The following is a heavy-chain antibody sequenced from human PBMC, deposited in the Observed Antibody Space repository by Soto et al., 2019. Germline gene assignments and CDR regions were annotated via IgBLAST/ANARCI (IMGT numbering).Heavy chain of an antibody. D-gene: IGHD3-9*01. CDR2: MSYDGSNT. CDR1: GFTFSNYG. CDR3: AKDLLPYSDWSPFDY. J-gene: IGHJ4*02. Sequence: QVQLVESGGGVVQPGRSLRLSCAASGFTFSNYGMHWVRQAPGKGLEWVAVMSYDGSNTYYADSVKGLFTISRDNSKNTLYLQMSSLRAEDTAVYYCAKDLLPYSDWSPFDYWGQGTLVTVSS. V-gene: IGHV3-30*18.